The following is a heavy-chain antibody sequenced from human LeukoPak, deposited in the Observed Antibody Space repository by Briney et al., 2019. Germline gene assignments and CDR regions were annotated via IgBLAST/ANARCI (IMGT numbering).Heavy chain of an antibody. J-gene: IGHJ4*02. CDR3: ARTQYCSGAACYFGYFDS. Sequence: PSETLSLTCTVSGGSIGSGGYYWSWIRQHPGKGLEWIGCIYYSGSTYYNPSLKSRLTISVETSKNQFSLKLSSVTAADTAVYYCARTQYCSGAACYFGYFDSWGQGTPVTVSS. D-gene: IGHD2-15*01. CDR2: IYYSGST. CDR1: GGSIGSGGYY. V-gene: IGHV4-31*03.